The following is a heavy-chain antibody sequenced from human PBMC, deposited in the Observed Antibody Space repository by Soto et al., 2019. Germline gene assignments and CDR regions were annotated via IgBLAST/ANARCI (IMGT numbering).Heavy chain of an antibody. CDR2: INHSGST. CDR3: ARYDCSGGSCYLYTQYYFDY. D-gene: IGHD2-15*01. CDR1: GWSFSGYY. Sequence: SETLSLTCAFYGWSFSGYYWSLIRQPPGKGLEWIGEINHSGSTNYNPSLKSRVTISVDTSKNQFSLKLSSVTAADTAVYYCARYDCSGGSCYLYTQYYFDYWGQGTLVTVSS. J-gene: IGHJ4*02. V-gene: IGHV4-34*01.